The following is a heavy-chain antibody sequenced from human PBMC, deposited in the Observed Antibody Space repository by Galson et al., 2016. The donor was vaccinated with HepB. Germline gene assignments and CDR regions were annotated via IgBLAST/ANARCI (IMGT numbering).Heavy chain of an antibody. D-gene: IGHD3-3*01. CDR2: ISGSGSST. Sequence: SLRLSCAASGFTFSSYAMSWVRQAPGKGLEWVSAISGSGSSTYYADSVKGRFTISRDNSKNTLYLQMNSLRAEDTAVYYCAKGRPDYDFWSGTIFGNQDYYYYGIDVWGHGTTVTVSS. J-gene: IGHJ6*02. CDR1: GFTFSSYA. V-gene: IGHV3-23*01. CDR3: AKGRPDYDFWSGTIFGNQDYYYYGIDV.